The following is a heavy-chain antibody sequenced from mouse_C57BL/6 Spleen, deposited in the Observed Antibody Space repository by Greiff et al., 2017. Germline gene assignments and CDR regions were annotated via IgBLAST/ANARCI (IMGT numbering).Heavy chain of an antibody. J-gene: IGHJ1*03. CDR1: GYTFTSYW. CDR3: ARWGCYVWDVEV. V-gene: IGHV1-55*01. D-gene: IGHD1-1*02. Sequence: QVQLKESGAELVKPGASVKMSCKASGYTFTSYWITWVKQRPGQGLEWIGDIYPGSGSTNYNEKFKSKATLTVDTSSSTAYMQLSSLTSEDSAVYYCARWGCYVWDVEVWGTGTTVTVSS. CDR2: IYPGSGST.